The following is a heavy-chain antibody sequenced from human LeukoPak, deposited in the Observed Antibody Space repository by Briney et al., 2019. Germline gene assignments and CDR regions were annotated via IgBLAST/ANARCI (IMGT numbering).Heavy chain of an antibody. Sequence: PGRSLRLSCAASEFTFSNYALHWVRQAPGKGLQWVAVISYDGNTIHYADSVKGRFIISRDTSKNTLYLQMNSLRAEDTAVYYCARATIRALDYWGQGTLVTVSS. J-gene: IGHJ4*02. CDR3: ARATIRALDY. CDR2: ISYDGNTI. V-gene: IGHV3-30-3*01. CDR1: EFTFSNYA. D-gene: IGHD5-24*01.